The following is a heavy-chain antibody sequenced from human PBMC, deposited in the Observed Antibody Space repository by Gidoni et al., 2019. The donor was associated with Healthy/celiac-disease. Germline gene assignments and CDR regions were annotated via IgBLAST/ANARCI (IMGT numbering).Heavy chain of an antibody. CDR3: ARAKGAKGSGWYEFHY. CDR2: ISYDGSNK. CDR1: GFTFSSYA. D-gene: IGHD6-19*01. V-gene: IGHV3-30-3*01. J-gene: IGHJ4*02. Sequence: QVQLVESGGGVVQPGRSLRLSCAASGFTFSSYAMHWVRQAPGKGLEWVAVISYDGSNKYCEDSVKGRFTISRDNSKNTLYLQMNSLRAEDTAVYYCARAKGAKGSGWYEFHYWGQGTLVTVSS.